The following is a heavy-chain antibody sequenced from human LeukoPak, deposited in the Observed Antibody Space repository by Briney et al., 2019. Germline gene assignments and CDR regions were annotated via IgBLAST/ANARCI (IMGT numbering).Heavy chain of an antibody. D-gene: IGHD1-26*01. CDR3: ARRHVEVGTNDRDDY. CDR2: INGWGTST. V-gene: IGHV3-74*01. Sequence: GGSLRLSCSATGFPFSDYWMHCVRQPPAKMLVCVSRINGWGTSTNYADSVTGRFTISRDNAKNTMYMQMNRLRAEDTAVYYCARRHVEVGTNDRDDYWGQGTMVTVSS. J-gene: IGHJ4*02. CDR1: GFPFSDYW.